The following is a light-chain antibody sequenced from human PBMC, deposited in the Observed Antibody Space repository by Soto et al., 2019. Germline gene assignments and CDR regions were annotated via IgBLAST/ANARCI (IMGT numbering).Light chain of an antibody. CDR1: QSVSSSY. CDR2: CAS. J-gene: IGKJ1*01. CDR3: QQYGISPST. Sequence: EVVLTQSPGTLSLSPGARATLSCRASQSVSSSYLAWYQQKPGQAPRLLIYCASCRAAGSPDRSSGSRSWANVSPTIISMVQEDYVVYYCQQYGISPSTFGQGTKVDIK. V-gene: IGKV3-20*01.